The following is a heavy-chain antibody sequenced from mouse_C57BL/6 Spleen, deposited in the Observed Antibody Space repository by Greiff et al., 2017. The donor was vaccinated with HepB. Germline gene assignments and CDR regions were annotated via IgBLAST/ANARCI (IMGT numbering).Heavy chain of an antibody. CDR1: GYTFTDYY. CDR3: ARSGYGVTSYYFDY. CDR2: INPYNGGT. J-gene: IGHJ2*01. V-gene: IGHV1-19*01. Sequence: EVQLVESGPVLVKPGASVKMSCKASGYTFTDYYMNWVKQSHGKSLEWIGVINPYNGGTSYNQKFKGKATLTVDKSSSTAYMELNSLTSEDSAVYYCARSGYGVTSYYFDYWGQGTTLTVSS. D-gene: IGHD3-1*01.